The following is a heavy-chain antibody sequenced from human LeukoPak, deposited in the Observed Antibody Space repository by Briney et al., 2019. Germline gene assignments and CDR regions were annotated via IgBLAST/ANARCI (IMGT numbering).Heavy chain of an antibody. J-gene: IGHJ3*02. D-gene: IGHD6-19*01. V-gene: IGHV4-59*01. CDR3: ARDGVAGIDAFDI. Sequence: SETLSLTCTVSGGSISSYYWSWIRQPPGKGLEWIGYIYYSGSTNYNPSLKSRVTISVDTSKNQFSLKLRSVTAADKAVYYCARDGVAGIDAFDIWGQGTMVTVSS. CDR2: IYYSGST. CDR1: GGSISSYY.